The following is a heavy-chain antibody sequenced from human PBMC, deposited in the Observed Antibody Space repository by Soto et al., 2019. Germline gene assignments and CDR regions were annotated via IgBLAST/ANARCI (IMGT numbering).Heavy chain of an antibody. D-gene: IGHD6-19*01. Sequence: PGESLKISCEASGYGFANYWIGWVRQMPGKGLEWMGIIYPGDSDTRYSPSFQGHVTISADKSSSTAYLQWSSLEASDTAIYYCARAHGHGWFQHFDYWGQGTLVTVYS. CDR2: IYPGDSDT. V-gene: IGHV5-51*01. J-gene: IGHJ4*02. CDR1: GYGFANYW. CDR3: ARAHGHGWFQHFDY.